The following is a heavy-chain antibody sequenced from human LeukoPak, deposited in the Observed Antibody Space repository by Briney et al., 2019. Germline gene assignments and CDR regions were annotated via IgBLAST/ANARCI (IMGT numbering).Heavy chain of an antibody. CDR3: AAEFSNEQWLDWDY. J-gene: IGHJ4*02. V-gene: IGHV4-59*01. Sequence: SETLSLTCTVSADSISNYYWTWLRQPPGKGLEWIGYIYKSGSNNYNTSLKSRVTISMDTSKNQFSLKLSSVTAADTAVYYCAAEFSNEQWLDWDYWGQGTLVTVSS. D-gene: IGHD6-19*01. CDR2: IYKSGSN. CDR1: ADSISNYY.